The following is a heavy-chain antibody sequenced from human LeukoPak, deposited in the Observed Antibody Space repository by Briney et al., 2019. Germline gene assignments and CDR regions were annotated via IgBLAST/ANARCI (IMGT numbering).Heavy chain of an antibody. J-gene: IGHJ4*02. Sequence: GGALRLSCRAPGFRFRDLWMPWVRQAPGKGLVWVSRIRGDWHDATYAVSVKGRFTISRANAQTTLYLQMNSLRVEATAVYYCASDRVLGSGSLDNWGQGTLVTVSS. D-gene: IGHD3-10*01. V-gene: IGHV3-74*01. CDR3: ASDRVLGSGSLDN. CDR1: GFRFRDLW. CDR2: IRGDWHDA.